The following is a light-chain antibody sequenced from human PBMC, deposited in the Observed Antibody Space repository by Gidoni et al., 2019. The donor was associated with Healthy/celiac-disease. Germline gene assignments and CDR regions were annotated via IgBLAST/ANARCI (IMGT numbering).Light chain of an antibody. CDR2: AAS. CDR3: QQSYSTPLT. Sequence: DIQMTQSPSSLSASVADRVTITCRASQSISSYLNWYQQKPGKDPKLLIYAASSLQSGVPSRFSGSGSGTDFTLTISSLQPEDFATYYCQQSYSTPLTFXGXTKVEIK. J-gene: IGKJ4*01. V-gene: IGKV1-39*01. CDR1: QSISSY.